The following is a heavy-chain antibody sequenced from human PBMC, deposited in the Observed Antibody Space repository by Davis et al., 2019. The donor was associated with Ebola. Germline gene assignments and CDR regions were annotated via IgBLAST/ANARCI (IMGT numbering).Heavy chain of an antibody. CDR3: AGGGTPHFDY. Sequence: GESLKISCAASGFTFSSYSMNWVRQAPGKGLEWVSSISSSSSYIYYADSVKGRFTISRDNAKNSLYLQMNSLRAEDTAVYYCAGGGTPHFDYWGQGTLVTVSS. CDR1: GFTFSSYS. D-gene: IGHD1/OR15-1a*01. CDR2: ISSSSSYI. J-gene: IGHJ4*02. V-gene: IGHV3-21*01.